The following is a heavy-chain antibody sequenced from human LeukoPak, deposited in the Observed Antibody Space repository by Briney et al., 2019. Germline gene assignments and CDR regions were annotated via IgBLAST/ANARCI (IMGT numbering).Heavy chain of an antibody. J-gene: IGHJ4*02. CDR1: GGSISIGGYY. V-gene: IGHV4-31*03. CDR2: IYYSGST. D-gene: IGHD2-2*01. Sequence: SQTLSLTCTVSGGSISIGGYYWSWIRQHPGKGLEWIGYIYYSGSTYYNPSLKSRVTISVDTSKNQFSLKLSSVTAADTAVYYCAREGDCSTISCYVGYWGQGTLVTVTS. CDR3: AREGDCSTISCYVGY.